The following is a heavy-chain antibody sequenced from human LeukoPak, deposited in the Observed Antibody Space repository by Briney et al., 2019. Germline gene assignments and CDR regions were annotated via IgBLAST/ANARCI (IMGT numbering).Heavy chain of an antibody. CDR1: GYTFTGYY. J-gene: IGHJ4*02. CDR3: ARVPFYSSTHDY. Sequence: GGSVKVSCKASGYTFTGYYMHWVRQAPGQGLEWMGWINPNSGGTNYAQKLQGRVTMTTDTSMSTAYMELRSLRSDDTAVYYCARVPFYSSTHDYWGQGTLVTASS. CDR2: INPNSGGT. V-gene: IGHV1-2*02. D-gene: IGHD6-13*01.